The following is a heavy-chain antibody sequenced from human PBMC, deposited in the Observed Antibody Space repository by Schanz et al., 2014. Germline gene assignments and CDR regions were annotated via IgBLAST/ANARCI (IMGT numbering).Heavy chain of an antibody. D-gene: IGHD2-21*02. Sequence: VQLVESGGGLVQPRGSLRLSCAASEFSFSSFGMNWVRQAPGKGLGWVAVIWHDGSGKYYADSVKGRFTISRDNSQNTLYLQMNTLRTEDTAVYYCARPSDSSWYMDVWGKGTTVTVSS. V-gene: IGHV3-33*08. CDR1: EFSFSSFG. CDR2: IWHDGSGK. J-gene: IGHJ6*03. CDR3: ARPSDSSWYMDV.